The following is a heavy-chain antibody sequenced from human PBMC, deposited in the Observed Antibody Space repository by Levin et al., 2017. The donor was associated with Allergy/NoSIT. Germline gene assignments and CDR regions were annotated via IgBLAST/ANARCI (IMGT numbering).Heavy chain of an antibody. J-gene: IGHJ4*02. CDR3: ARDKNIVVVPAAPYYFDY. V-gene: IGHV3-48*02. Sequence: GESLKISCAASGFTFSSYSMNWVRQAPGKGLEWVSYISSSSSTIYYADSVKGRFTISRDNAKNSLYLQMNSLRDEDTAVYYCARDKNIVVVPAAPYYFDYWGQGTLVTVSS. D-gene: IGHD2-2*01. CDR1: GFTFSSYS. CDR2: ISSSSSTI.